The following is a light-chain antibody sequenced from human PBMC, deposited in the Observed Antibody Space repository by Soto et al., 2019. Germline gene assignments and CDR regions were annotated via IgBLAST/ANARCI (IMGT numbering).Light chain of an antibody. CDR3: QQYYSYPRT. CDR1: QGISSY. V-gene: IGKV1-8*01. CDR2: AAS. Sequence: IQWTQSHSSLSSSAGDRVTITCRASQGISSYLAWYQQKPGKAPKLLIYAASTLQSGVPSRFSGSGSGTDFTLTISCLQSEDFATYYCQQYYSYPRTFGQGTKVDIK. J-gene: IGKJ1*01.